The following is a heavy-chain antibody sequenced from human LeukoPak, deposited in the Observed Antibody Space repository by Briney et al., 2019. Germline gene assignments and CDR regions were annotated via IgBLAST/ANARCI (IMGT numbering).Heavy chain of an antibody. CDR2: INHHGHT. CDR1: GFTFNHYA. D-gene: IGHD3-22*01. CDR3: ASSSGHAFPDY. J-gene: IGHJ4*02. V-gene: IGHV3-23*01. Sequence: SGGSLRLSCAASGFTFNHYAMSWVRQAPGKGLEWVSGINHHGHTFYADSVKGRFTISRDNSKNTVFLQMNSLRADDTAEYFCASSSGHAFPDYWGQGTLVTVSS.